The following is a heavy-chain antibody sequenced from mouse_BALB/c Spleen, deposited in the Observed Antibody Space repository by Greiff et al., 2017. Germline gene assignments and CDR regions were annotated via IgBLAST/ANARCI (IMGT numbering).Heavy chain of an antibody. J-gene: IGHJ2*01. V-gene: IGHV5-9-3*01. D-gene: IGHD2-4*01. Sequence: EVHLVESGGGLVKPGGSLKLSCAASGFTFSSYAMSWVRQTPEKRLEWVATISSGGSYTYYPDSVKGRFTISRDNAKNTLYLQMSSLRSEDTAMYYCARHGDYALCFDYWGQGTTLTVSS. CDR2: ISSGGSYT. CDR3: ARHGDYALCFDY. CDR1: GFTFSSYA.